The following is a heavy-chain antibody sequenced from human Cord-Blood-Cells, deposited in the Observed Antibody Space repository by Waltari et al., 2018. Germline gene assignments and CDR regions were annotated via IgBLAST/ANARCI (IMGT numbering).Heavy chain of an antibody. D-gene: IGHD3-10*01. CDR2: INHSGST. CDR3: AQLKNSGSYYNYFDY. V-gene: IGHV4-34*01. CDR1: GGSFSGYY. Sequence: QVQLQQWGAGLLKPSETLSLTCAVYGGSFSGYYWSWIRQPPGKGLEWIGEINHSGSTNYNPALKRRVTISVDTSKNQFSLKLSSVTAADTAVYYCAQLKNSGSYYNYFDYWGQGTLVTVSS. J-gene: IGHJ4*02.